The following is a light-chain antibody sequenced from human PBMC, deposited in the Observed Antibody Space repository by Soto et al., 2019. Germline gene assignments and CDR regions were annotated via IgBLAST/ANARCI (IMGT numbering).Light chain of an antibody. J-gene: IGLJ2*01. Sequence: QSALTQPRSVSGSPGQSVTISCTGTSSDVGGYKYVSWYQQHPGKVPKLMMFDVSERPSGVPDRFSGSKSGNTASLSISGFQAEDEADYYCCAYAGSYTVLFGGGTKVTVL. CDR1: SSDVGGYKY. CDR2: DVS. V-gene: IGLV2-11*01. CDR3: CAYAGSYTVL.